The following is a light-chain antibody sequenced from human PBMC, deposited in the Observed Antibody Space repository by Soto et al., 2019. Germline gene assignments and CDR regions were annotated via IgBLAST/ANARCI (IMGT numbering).Light chain of an antibody. CDR3: QQYGSSPQT. Sequence: IVLTQSPGTLSLSPGEGTTLSCRASQSVGSSYLAWYQQKPGQAPRLLIYGASNRATGIPDRFSGSGSGTDFTLTISSLEPEDFAVYYCQQYGSSPQTFGQGTKLEIK. V-gene: IGKV3-20*01. J-gene: IGKJ2*01. CDR2: GAS. CDR1: QSVGSSY.